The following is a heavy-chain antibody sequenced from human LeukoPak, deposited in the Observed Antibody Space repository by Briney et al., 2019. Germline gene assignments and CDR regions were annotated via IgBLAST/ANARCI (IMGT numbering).Heavy chain of an antibody. Sequence: SETLSPTCSVSGGSISSGSYYWNWIRQPAGKGLEWIGRIYSSGSTNYNPSLKSRVTISGDTSKNQFSLKLNSVTAADTAVYYCARSYYYDTSGSKDAFDIWGQGTMVTVSS. V-gene: IGHV4-61*02. J-gene: IGHJ3*02. CDR3: ARSYYYDTSGSKDAFDI. CDR1: GGSISSGSYY. D-gene: IGHD3-22*01. CDR2: IYSSGST.